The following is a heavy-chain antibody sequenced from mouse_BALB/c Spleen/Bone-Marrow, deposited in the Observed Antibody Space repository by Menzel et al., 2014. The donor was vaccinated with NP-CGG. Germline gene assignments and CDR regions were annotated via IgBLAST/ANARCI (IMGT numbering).Heavy chain of an antibody. D-gene: IGHD2-3*01. CDR1: GYTFTDYW. Sequence: VKLQESGAELAKPGASVKMSCKVSGYTFTDYWMHWVKQRPGQGLEWLGYINPSTGYTEYNQKFKDKATLTADKSSSTAYMQLNSLTSEDSAVYYCARFYDGYNLPLDYWGQGTTLTVSS. J-gene: IGHJ2*01. CDR3: ARFYDGYNLPLDY. CDR2: INPSTGYT. V-gene: IGHV1-7*01.